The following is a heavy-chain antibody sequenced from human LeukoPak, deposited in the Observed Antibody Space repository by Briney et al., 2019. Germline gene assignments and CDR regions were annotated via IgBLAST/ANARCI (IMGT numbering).Heavy chain of an antibody. CDR1: GYTFTGYY. Sequence: ASVKDSCKASGYTFTGYYMHWVRPAPGQGLEWMGWINPNSGGTNYAQKFQGRATITRDTSISTAYMELSRLRSADTAVYYCASVRSESYSDFDYWGQGTLVTVSS. CDR3: ASVRSESYSDFDY. J-gene: IGHJ4*02. CDR2: INPNSGGT. V-gene: IGHV1-2*02. D-gene: IGHD3-10*01.